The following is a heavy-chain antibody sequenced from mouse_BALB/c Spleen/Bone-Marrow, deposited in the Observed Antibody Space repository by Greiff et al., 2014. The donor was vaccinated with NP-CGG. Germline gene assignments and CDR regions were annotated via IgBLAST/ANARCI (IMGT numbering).Heavy chain of an antibody. V-gene: IGHV14-3*02. CDR1: GFNIKDTY. CDR2: IDPANGNT. Sequence: EVNLVESGAELVKPGASVKLSCTASGFNIKDTYMHWVKQRPEQGLEWIGRIDPANGNTKYDPKFQGKATITADTSSNTAYLQLSSLTSEGTAVYYCARYYYGSSYAMDYWGQGTSVTVSS. J-gene: IGHJ4*01. CDR3: ARYYYGSSYAMDY. D-gene: IGHD1-1*01.